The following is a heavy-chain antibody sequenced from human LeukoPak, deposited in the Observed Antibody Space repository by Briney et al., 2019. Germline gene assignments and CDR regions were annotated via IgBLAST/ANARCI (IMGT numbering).Heavy chain of an antibody. D-gene: IGHD6-19*01. CDR3: ARRPGYSSREDYHYYGMGV. CDR1: GYTFTAYH. CDR2: INPNSGGT. V-gene: IGHV1-2*02. J-gene: IGHJ6*02. Sequence: ASVKVSCKASGYTFTAYHMHWVRQAPGQGLEWMGWINPNSGGTNYAQKFQGRVIMTRDTSISTVYMELSRLTSDDTAVYYCARRPGYSSREDYHYYGMGVWGQGTTVTVSS.